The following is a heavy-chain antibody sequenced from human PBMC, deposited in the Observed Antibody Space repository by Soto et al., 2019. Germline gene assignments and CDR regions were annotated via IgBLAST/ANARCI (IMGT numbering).Heavy chain of an antibody. D-gene: IGHD5-12*01. CDR2: IYYSGST. CDR1: GGSISSYY. J-gene: IGHJ4*02. Sequence: SETLSLTCTVSGGSISSYYWSWIRQPPGKGLEWIGYIYYSGSTNYNPSLKSRVTISVDTSKNQFSLKLSSVTAADTAVYYCARSDGRWLQSPNYFDYWGQGTLVTVSS. CDR3: ARSDGRWLQSPNYFDY. V-gene: IGHV4-59*01.